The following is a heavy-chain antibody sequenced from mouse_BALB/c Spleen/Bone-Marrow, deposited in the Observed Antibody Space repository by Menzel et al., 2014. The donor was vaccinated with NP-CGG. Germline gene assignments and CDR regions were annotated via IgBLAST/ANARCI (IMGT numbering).Heavy chain of an antibody. CDR3: ARDYYGSSYWYFDV. CDR2: SRNKANDYTT. J-gene: IGHJ1*01. D-gene: IGHD1-1*01. Sequence: EVKLQESGGGLVQPGGSLRLSCATSGFTFSDFYMEWVRQPPGKRLEWIAASRNKANDYTTEYSASVKGRFIVSRDTSQSILYLQMNALRAEDTAIDYCARDYYGSSYWYFDVWGAGTTVTVSS. V-gene: IGHV7-1*02. CDR1: GFTFSDFY.